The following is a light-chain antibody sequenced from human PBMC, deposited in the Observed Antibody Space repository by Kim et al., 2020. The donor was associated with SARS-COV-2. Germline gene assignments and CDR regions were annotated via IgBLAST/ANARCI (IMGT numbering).Light chain of an antibody. J-gene: IGKJ5*01. CDR2: DAS. V-gene: IGKV1-13*02. Sequence: ASVGERVTITCRASQGISSALAWYQQKPGKAPKLLIYDASSLESGVPSRFSGSGSGTDFTLTISSLQPEDFATYYCQQFNSYPITFGQVTRLEIK. CDR3: QQFNSYPIT. CDR1: QGISSA.